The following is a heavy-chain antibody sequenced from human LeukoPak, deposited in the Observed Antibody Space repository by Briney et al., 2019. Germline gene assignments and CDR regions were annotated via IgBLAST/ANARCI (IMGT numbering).Heavy chain of an antibody. Sequence: GRSLRLSCAASGFTFSSYGMHWVRQAPGKGLEWVAVISYDGSNKYYADSVKGRFTISRDNSKNTLYLQMNSLRAEDTAVYYCARPPDIVVVVAAPLDYWGQGTLVTVSS. D-gene: IGHD2-15*01. CDR3: ARPPDIVVVVAAPLDY. J-gene: IGHJ4*02. V-gene: IGHV3-30*19. CDR2: ISYDGSNK. CDR1: GFTFSSYG.